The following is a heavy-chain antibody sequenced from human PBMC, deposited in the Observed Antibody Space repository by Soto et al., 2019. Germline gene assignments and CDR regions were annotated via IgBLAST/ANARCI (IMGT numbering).Heavy chain of an antibody. CDR2: INPNSGGT. D-gene: IGHD3-3*01. CDR3: ARQYDFWSGYDY. CDR1: GYTFTGYY. J-gene: IGHJ4*02. Sequence: ASVKVSCKASGYTFTGYYMHWVRQAPGQGLEWMGWINPNSGGTNYAQKFQGWVTMTRDTSISTAYMELSRLRSDDTAVYYCARQYDFWSGYDYWGQGTLVTVSS. V-gene: IGHV1-2*04.